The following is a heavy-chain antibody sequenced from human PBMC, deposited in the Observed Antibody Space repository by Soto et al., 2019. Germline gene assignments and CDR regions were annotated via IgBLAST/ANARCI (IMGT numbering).Heavy chain of an antibody. Sequence: QVQLVESGGGVVQHGRSLRLSCAASGFTFSSYGMHWVRQAPGKGLEWVAVISYDGSNKYYADSVKGRFTISRDNSKNTLYLQMNSLRAEDTAVYYCAKGYCGGDCYSDYWGQGTLVTVSS. CDR3: AKGYCGGDCYSDY. J-gene: IGHJ4*02. CDR1: GFTFSSYG. V-gene: IGHV3-30*18. CDR2: ISYDGSNK. D-gene: IGHD2-21*02.